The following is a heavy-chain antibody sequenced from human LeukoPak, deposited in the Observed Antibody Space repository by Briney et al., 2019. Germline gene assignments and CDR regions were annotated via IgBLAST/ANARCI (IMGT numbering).Heavy chain of an antibody. J-gene: IGHJ4*02. Sequence: GGSLRLSCVASGISLSNYAMTWVRQAPGKGLEWVSYISERGGSTTYADSVKGRFTISRDTSLNTLYLQMNNLRAEDTAVYFCAKRGIVIRGILVIGYHQEAYHYDFWGQGVLVTVSS. D-gene: IGHD3-10*01. CDR2: ISERGGST. CDR1: GISLSNYA. V-gene: IGHV3-23*01. CDR3: AKRGIVIRGILVIGYHQEAYHYDF.